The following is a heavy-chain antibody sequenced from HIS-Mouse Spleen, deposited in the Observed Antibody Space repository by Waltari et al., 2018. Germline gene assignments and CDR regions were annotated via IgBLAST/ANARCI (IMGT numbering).Heavy chain of an antibody. J-gene: IGHJ2*01. Sequence: QLQLQESGPGLVTPSETLSLPRTVPGRSIRSSRYYWAWLRQPPGKGLEWIGSIYYSGSTYYNPSLKSRVTISVDTSKNQFSLKLSSVTAADTAVYYCAREIPYSSSWYDWYFDLWGRGTLVTVSS. CDR3: AREIPYSSSWYDWYFDL. CDR2: IYYSGST. CDR1: GRSIRSSRYY. D-gene: IGHD6-13*01. V-gene: IGHV4-39*07.